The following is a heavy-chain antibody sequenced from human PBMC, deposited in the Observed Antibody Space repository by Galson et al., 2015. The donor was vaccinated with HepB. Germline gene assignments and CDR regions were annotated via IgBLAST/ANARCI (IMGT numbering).Heavy chain of an antibody. D-gene: IGHD3-22*01. V-gene: IGHV1-69*13. CDR2: IIPIFGTA. J-gene: IGHJ6*03. CDR3: ARDQLYYYDSSGYYRPYYYYYYMDV. Sequence: SVKVSCKASGGTFSSYAISWVRQAPGQGLERMGGIIPIFGTANYAQKFQGRVTITADESTSTAYMELSSLRSEDTAVYYCARDQLYYYDSSGYYRPYYYYYYMDVWGKGTTVTVSS. CDR1: GGTFSSYA.